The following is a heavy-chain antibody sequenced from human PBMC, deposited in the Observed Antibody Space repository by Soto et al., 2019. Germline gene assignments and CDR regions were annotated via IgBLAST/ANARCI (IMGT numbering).Heavy chain of an antibody. CDR1: GFTFSSYG. D-gene: IGHD6-6*01. J-gene: IGHJ4*02. V-gene: IGHV3-30*18. Sequence: QVQLVESGGGVVQPGRSLRLSCAASGFTFSSYGMHWVRQAPGKGLEWVAVISYDGSNKYYADSVKGRFTISRDNSKNTLYLEMNSLRAEDTAVYYCAKVEGQQLVLPDYWGQGTLVTVSS. CDR3: AKVEGQQLVLPDY. CDR2: ISYDGSNK.